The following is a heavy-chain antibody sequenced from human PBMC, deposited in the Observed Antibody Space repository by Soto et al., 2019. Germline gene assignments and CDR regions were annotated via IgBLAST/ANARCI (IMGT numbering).Heavy chain of an antibody. Sequence: QVQLQESGPGLVKPSGTLSLTCAISGGSISSFNWWSWVRQPPGKGLEWIGQIYLRGSPTYIPSLSGRVTMSVDRSRNHFSLTLTSVTAADTAVYYCLRNGIGKGFDDWGLGTLVIVSS. CDR1: GGSISSFNW. CDR2: IYLRGSP. J-gene: IGHJ4*02. CDR3: LRNGIGKGFDD. V-gene: IGHV4-4*02. D-gene: IGHD1-26*01.